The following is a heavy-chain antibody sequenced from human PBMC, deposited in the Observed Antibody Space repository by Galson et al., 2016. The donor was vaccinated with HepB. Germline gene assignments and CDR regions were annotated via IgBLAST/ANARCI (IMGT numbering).Heavy chain of an antibody. CDR1: GDSVISDSYY. CDR2: VYYARST. V-gene: IGHV4-61*01. Sequence: ETLSLTCTVSGDSVISDSYYWSWVRQPPGKGLEWIGYVYYARSTNYNPPLKSRVTISLDTSKNQFSLKVTSVTAADTAVYYCARVNHGLFDHWGQGTLVPVSS. D-gene: IGHD5-24*01. CDR3: ARVNHGLFDH. J-gene: IGHJ4*02.